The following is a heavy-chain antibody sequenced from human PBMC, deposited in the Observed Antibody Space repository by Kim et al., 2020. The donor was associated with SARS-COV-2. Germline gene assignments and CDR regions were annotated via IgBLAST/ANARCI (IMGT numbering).Heavy chain of an antibody. CDR3: ARGFTRGRHYDFWSGHDFDY. CDR2: IYYSGST. V-gene: IGHV4-59*01. Sequence: SETLSLTCTVSGGSISSYYWSWIRQPPGKGLEWIGYIYYSGSTNYNPSLKSRVTISVDTSKNQFSLKLSSVTAADTAVYYCARGFTRGRHYDFWSGHDFDYWGQGTLVTVSS. J-gene: IGHJ4*02. CDR1: GGSISSYY. D-gene: IGHD3-3*01.